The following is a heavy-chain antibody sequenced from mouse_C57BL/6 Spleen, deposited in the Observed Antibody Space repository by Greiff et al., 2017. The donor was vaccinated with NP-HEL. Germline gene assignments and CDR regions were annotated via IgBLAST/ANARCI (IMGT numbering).Heavy chain of an antibody. Sequence: VQLQQSGPELVKPGASVKISCKASGYAFSSSWMNWVKQRPGKGLEWIGRIYPGDGDTNYNGKFKGKATLTADKSSSTAYMQLSSLTSEDSAVYFCARALAGTIAYWGQRTLVTVSA. D-gene: IGHD4-1*01. CDR1: GYAFSSSW. V-gene: IGHV1-82*01. CDR2: IYPGDGDT. CDR3: ARALAGTIAY. J-gene: IGHJ3*01.